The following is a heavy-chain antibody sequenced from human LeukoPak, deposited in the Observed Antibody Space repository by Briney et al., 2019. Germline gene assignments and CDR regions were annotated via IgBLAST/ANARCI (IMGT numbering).Heavy chain of an antibody. CDR1: GFTFSTYA. D-gene: IGHD3-22*01. V-gene: IGHV3-23*01. CDR3: AKAPEYYYDSSGYYLDY. Sequence: PGRSLRLSCAASGFTFSTYAMHWVRQAPGKGLEWVSAISGSGGSTHYADSVKGRFTLSRDNSKNTLYLQMNSLRAEDTAVYYCAKAPEYYYDSSGYYLDYWGQGTLVTVSS. J-gene: IGHJ4*02. CDR2: ISGSGGST.